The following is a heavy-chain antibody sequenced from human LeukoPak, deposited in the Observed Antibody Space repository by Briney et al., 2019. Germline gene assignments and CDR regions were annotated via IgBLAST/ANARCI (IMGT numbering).Heavy chain of an antibody. V-gene: IGHV3-13*01. Sequence: GGSLRLSCAASGFTFSSYDMHWVRQATGKGLEWVSAIGTAGDTYYPGSVKGRFTISRENAKNSLYLQMNSLRAGDTAVYYCARAGFYRGYSGYDHAFGIWGQGTMVTVSS. J-gene: IGHJ3*02. CDR3: ARAGFYRGYSGYDHAFGI. CDR2: IGTAGDT. D-gene: IGHD5-12*01. CDR1: GFTFSSYD.